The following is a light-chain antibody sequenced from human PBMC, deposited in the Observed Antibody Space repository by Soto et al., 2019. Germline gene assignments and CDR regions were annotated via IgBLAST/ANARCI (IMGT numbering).Light chain of an antibody. V-gene: IGKV1-9*01. CDR3: QQLNAYPLT. Sequence: DIQLTQSPSLLSASVGDRVTITCRASQAISTYLAWYQQTSGKAPKLLISAASTLQRGVPSRFRGSGSGTQFTLTISSLQPEDFATYYCQQLNAYPLTFGGGTRVESK. CDR2: AAS. J-gene: IGKJ4*01. CDR1: QAISTY.